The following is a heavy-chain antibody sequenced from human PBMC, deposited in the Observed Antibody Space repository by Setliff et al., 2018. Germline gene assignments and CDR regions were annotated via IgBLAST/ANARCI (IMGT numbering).Heavy chain of an antibody. D-gene: IGHD3-22*01. CDR2: IRPYIGHT. CDR1: GYNLDDFG. J-gene: IGHJ3*02. V-gene: IGHV1-18*01. CDR3: ARVVAHTHFYDRSDYYFDGLDI. Sequence: ASVKVSCKASGYNLDDFGINWLRQAPGQGLEWIGWIRPYIGHTIYAQKFQGRVTMTTDAPTSTAYMELTSLRHDDTAVYYCARVVAHTHFYDRSDYYFDGLDIWGQGAKGTVS.